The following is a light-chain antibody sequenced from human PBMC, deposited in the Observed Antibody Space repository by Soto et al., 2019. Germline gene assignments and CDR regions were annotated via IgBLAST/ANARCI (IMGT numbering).Light chain of an antibody. CDR1: RAIGDR. J-gene: IGKJ1*01. CDR2: SAS. V-gene: IGKV1-12*01. Sequence: DIQMTQSPSALSAVVGDRVTITCRASRAIGDRLAWFQQKPGKAPRYLIQSASNLQGGVPSWFSGSGSGTEFILSINSLQPEDIGTYYCLQVYSFPRTLGQGTKVDI. CDR3: LQVYSFPRT.